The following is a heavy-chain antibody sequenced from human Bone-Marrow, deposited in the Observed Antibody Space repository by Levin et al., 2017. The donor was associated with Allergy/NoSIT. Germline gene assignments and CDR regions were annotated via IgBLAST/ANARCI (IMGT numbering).Heavy chain of an antibody. J-gene: IGHJ5*02. CDR1: GYTFTSYD. D-gene: IGHD1-20*01. Sequence: ASVKVSCKASGYTFTSYDINWVRQATGQGLEWMGWMNPNSGNTGYAQKFQGRVTMTRNTSISTAYMELSSLRSEDTAVYYCARSRWYNWNVVGFDPWGQGTLVTVSS. CDR3: ARSRWYNWNVVGFDP. V-gene: IGHV1-8*01. CDR2: MNPNSGNT.